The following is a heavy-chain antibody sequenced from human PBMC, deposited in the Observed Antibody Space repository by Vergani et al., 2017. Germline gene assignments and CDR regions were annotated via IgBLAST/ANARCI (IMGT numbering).Heavy chain of an antibody. CDR2: INPNSGGT. V-gene: IGHV1-2*02. CDR1: GYTFTGYY. D-gene: IGHD3-22*01. CDR3: ARGSFITMIVVVHAFDI. J-gene: IGHJ3*02. Sequence: QVQLVQSGAEVKKPGSSVKVSCKASGYTFTGYYMHWVRQAPGQGLEWMGWINPNSGGTNYAQKFQGRVTMTRDTSNSTAYMELSRLRADDTAVYYCARGSFITMIVVVHAFDIWGQGTMVTVSS.